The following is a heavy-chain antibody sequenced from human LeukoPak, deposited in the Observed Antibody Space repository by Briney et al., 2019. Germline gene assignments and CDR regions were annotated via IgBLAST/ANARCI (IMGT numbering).Heavy chain of an antibody. J-gene: IGHJ3*02. D-gene: IGHD3-16*01. CDR1: GGSISSGSYY. CDR2: IYTSGST. CDR3: ARGITPGAFDI. V-gene: IGHV4-61*02. Sequence: SQTLSLTCTVSGGSISSGSYYWSWIRQPAGKGLEWIGRIYTSGSTNYNPSLKSRVTISVDTSKNQFSLKLSSVTAADTAVYYCARGITPGAFDIWGQGTMVTVSS.